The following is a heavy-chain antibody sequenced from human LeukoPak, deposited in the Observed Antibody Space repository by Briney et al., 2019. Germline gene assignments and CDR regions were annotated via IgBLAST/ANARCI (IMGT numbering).Heavy chain of an antibody. V-gene: IGHV4-61*01. CDR2: IFYSGST. D-gene: IGHD3-10*01. J-gene: IGHJ4*02. CDR1: GYSISSGYY. CDR3: ARSAYYYGSY. Sequence: SETLSLTCTVSGYSISSGYYWSWIRQPPGKGLEWIGDIFYSGSTNYNPSLKSRITISLDTSKNQFSLKLSSVTAADTAVYYCARSAYYYGSYWGQGTLVTVSS.